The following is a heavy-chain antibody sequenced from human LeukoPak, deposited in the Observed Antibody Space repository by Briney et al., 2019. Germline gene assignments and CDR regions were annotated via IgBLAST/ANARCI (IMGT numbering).Heavy chain of an antibody. CDR2: IRYDGSNK. D-gene: IGHD1-26*01. J-gene: IGHJ6*02. CDR3: ARRPIVGATRYYYYGMDV. CDR1: GFIFGDYS. Sequence: GSLRLSCTTSGFIFGDYSMSWFRQAPGKGLEWVAFIRYDGSNKYYADSVKGRFTISRDNSKNTLYLQMNSLRAEDTAVYYCARRPIVGATRYYYYGMDVWGQGTTVTVSS. V-gene: IGHV3-30*02.